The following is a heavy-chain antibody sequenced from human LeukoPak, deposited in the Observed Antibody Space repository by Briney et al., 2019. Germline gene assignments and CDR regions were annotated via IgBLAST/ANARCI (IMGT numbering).Heavy chain of an antibody. Sequence: ASETLSLTCTVSGGSMNNYYWSCIRQSPGKGLEWLGYIYHTGSATHKPSLKSRVTLSLDTSKNQFSLKLSSVTAADTAVYYCARGRGDSKGTSFDFWGQGTLVTVSS. CDR2: IYHTGSA. D-gene: IGHD3-22*01. CDR3: ARGRGDSKGTSFDF. CDR1: GGSMNNYY. V-gene: IGHV4-59*01. J-gene: IGHJ4*02.